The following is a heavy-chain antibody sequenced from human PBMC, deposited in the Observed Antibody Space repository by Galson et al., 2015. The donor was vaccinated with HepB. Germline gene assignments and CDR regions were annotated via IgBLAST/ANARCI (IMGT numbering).Heavy chain of an antibody. CDR3: AKDGRDLYYDFWSGDYYYYYYYMDV. Sequence: SLRLSCAASGFTFSSYAMSWVRQAPGKGLEWVSAISGSGGSTYYADSVKGRFTISRDNSKNTLYLQMNSLRAEDTAVYYCAKDGRDLYYDFWSGDYYYYYYYMDVWGKGTTVTVSS. D-gene: IGHD3-3*01. CDR1: GFTFSSYA. V-gene: IGHV3-23*01. CDR2: ISGSGGST. J-gene: IGHJ6*03.